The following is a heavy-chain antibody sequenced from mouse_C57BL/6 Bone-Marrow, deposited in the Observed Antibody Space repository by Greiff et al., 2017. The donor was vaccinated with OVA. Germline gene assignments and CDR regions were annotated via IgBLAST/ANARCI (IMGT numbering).Heavy chain of an antibody. D-gene: IGHD2-4*01. J-gene: IGHJ4*01. Sequence: VQLQQPGAELVKPGASVKLSCKASGYTFTSYWMHWVKQRPGQGLEWIGMIHPNSGSTNYNEKFKSKATLTVDKSSSTAYMQLSSLTSEDSAVYYCAHDYSYYYARDYWGQGTSVTVSS. CDR1: GYTFTSYW. V-gene: IGHV1-64*01. CDR2: IHPNSGST. CDR3: AHDYSYYYARDY.